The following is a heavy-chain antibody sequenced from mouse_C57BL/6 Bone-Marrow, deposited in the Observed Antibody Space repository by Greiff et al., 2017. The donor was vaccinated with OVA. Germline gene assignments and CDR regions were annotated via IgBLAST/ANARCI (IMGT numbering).Heavy chain of an antibody. D-gene: IGHD2-1*01. J-gene: IGHJ4*01. CDR2: IYPGDGDT. V-gene: IGHV1-80*01. CDR1: GYAFSSYW. Sequence: QVQLQQSGAELVKPGASVKISCKASGYAFSSYWMNWVKQRPGKGLEWIGQIYPGDGDTNYTGKFKGKATLTADKSSSTAYLQLSSLTSEDSAVYCGTSFAYGKILLAMDDRGQGTTVTVSS. CDR3: TSFAYGKILLAMDD.